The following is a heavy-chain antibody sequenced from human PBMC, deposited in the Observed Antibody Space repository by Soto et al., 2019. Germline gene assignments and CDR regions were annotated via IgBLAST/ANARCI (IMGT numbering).Heavy chain of an antibody. V-gene: IGHV3-9*01. CDR1: GFTFDDYA. Sequence: EVQLVESGGGLVQPGRSLRLSCAASGFTFDDYAMHWVRQAPGKGLEWVSGISWNSGSIGYADSVRGRFTISRDNAKNSLYLQMNSLRAEDTALYYCAKDTISYYDSSGYSNAFDIWGQGTMVTVSS. J-gene: IGHJ3*02. CDR3: AKDTISYYDSSGYSNAFDI. D-gene: IGHD3-22*01. CDR2: ISWNSGSI.